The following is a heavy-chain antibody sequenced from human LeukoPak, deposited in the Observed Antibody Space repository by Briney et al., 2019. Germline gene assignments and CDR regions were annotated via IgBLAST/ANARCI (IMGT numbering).Heavy chain of an antibody. CDR1: GFTFSSYS. CDR3: ARAIQFGGYFDY. Sequence: PGGSLRLSCAASGFTFSSYSMNWVRQAPGKGLEWVSSISSSSSYIYYADSVKGRFTISRDNSKNTLYLQMNSLRAEDTAVYYCARAIQFGGYFDYCGQGTLVTVST. V-gene: IGHV3-21*04. J-gene: IGHJ4*02. D-gene: IGHD2-15*01. CDR2: ISSSSSYI.